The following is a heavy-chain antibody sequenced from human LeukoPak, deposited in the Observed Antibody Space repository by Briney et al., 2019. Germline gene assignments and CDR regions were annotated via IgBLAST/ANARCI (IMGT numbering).Heavy chain of an antibody. CDR3: AGYGDYLFDY. CDR1: GGSISSSSYY. J-gene: IGHJ4*02. CDR2: IYYSGST. V-gene: IGHV4-39*01. Sequence: SETLSLTCTVSGGSISSSSYYWGWIRQPPGKGLERIGSIYYSGSTYYNPSLKSRVTISVDTSKNQFSLKLSAVTAADTAVYYCAGYGDYLFDYWGQGTLVTVSS. D-gene: IGHD4-17*01.